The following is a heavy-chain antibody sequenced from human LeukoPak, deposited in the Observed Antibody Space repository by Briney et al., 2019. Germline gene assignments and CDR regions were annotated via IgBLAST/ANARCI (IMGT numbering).Heavy chain of an antibody. CDR3: ASIWGMNVFDF. J-gene: IGHJ3*01. CDR2: ISTDGGNE. Sequence: PGGSLRLSCAGSGFTFSSYDMHWVRQAPGKGLEWLAVISTDGGNEYYGDSVKGRFTFSRDNSNKTRFLQKNSLRPEDTALYYCASIWGMNVFDFWGQGTMVTVSS. V-gene: IGHV3-30*03. CDR1: GFTFSSYD. D-gene: IGHD7-27*01.